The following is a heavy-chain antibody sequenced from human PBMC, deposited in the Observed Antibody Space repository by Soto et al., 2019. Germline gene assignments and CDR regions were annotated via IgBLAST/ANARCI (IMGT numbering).Heavy chain of an antibody. J-gene: IGHJ6*02. CDR1: GGTFSSYA. V-gene: IGHV1-69*01. Sequence: QVQLVQSGAEVKKPGSSVKVSCKASGGTFSSYAISWVRQAPGQGLQWMGGIIPISDTTSYPEKFQGRVTIAADESTSTAYTDPRSLRPADTAVYYCPRSRGSSTRLETDYSKSYGMDVSGPGTTVSVSS. CDR3: PRSRGSSTRLETDYSKSYGMDV. D-gene: IGHD2-2*01. CDR2: IIPISDTT.